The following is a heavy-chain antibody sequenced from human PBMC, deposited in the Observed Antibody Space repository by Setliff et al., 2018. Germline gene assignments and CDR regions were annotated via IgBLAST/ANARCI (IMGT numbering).Heavy chain of an antibody. CDR1: GDSMSFSY. D-gene: IGHD4-4*01. CDR3: VREYDGNYDDAFDI. CDR2: IHYSGST. V-gene: IGHV4-59*01. Sequence: NPSETLSLTCSVSGDSMSFSYWSWIRQPPGKGLEWIGYIHYSGSTSNNPSLKSRVTMSVDTSKNQFSLKLSSVTAADTAMYYCVREYDGNYDDAFDIWGQGTMVTVSS. J-gene: IGHJ3*02.